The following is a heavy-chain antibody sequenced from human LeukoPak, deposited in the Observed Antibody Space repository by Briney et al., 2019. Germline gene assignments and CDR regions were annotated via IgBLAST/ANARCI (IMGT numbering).Heavy chain of an antibody. J-gene: IGHJ4*02. Sequence: PGGSLRLSCAASGFTFNNYAMSWVRQAPGKGLEWVSAISSSGGSTYYADSVKGRFTISRDNSRNTLSLQMNSLRAEDTAVYYCAKDSYSGNYFASYYLDYWGQGTVVTVSS. CDR2: ISSSGGST. V-gene: IGHV3-23*01. CDR1: GFTFNNYA. CDR3: AKDSYSGNYFASYYLDY. D-gene: IGHD1-26*01.